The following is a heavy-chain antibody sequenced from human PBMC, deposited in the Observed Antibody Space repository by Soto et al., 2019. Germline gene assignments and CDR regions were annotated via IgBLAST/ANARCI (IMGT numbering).Heavy chain of an antibody. V-gene: IGHV3-15*01. CDR1: GFTFSNAW. CDR3: TTYTISLGYYYYYYYMDV. D-gene: IGHD3-9*01. Sequence: EVQLVESGGGLVKPGGSLRLSCAASGFTFSNAWMSWVRQAPGTGLEWVGRLKSKTDGGTTDYAAPVKGRFTISRDDSKNTLYLQMNSLKTEDTAVYYCTTYTISLGYYYYYYYMDVWGKGTTVTVSS. J-gene: IGHJ6*03. CDR2: LKSKTDGGTT.